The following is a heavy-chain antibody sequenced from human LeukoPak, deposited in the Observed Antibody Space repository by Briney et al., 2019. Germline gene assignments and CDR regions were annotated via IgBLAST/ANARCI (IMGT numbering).Heavy chain of an antibody. Sequence: EGSVTVSCKASGYTFTGDYMHWARQAPGQGLEWMGWINPNSGGTNYAQKFQGRVTMTRDTSISTAYMELSRLRSDDTAVYYCARTEWELRRHWFDPWGQGTLVTVSS. V-gene: IGHV1-2*02. D-gene: IGHD1-26*01. CDR1: GYTFTGDY. CDR2: INPNSGGT. J-gene: IGHJ5*02. CDR3: ARTEWELRRHWFDP.